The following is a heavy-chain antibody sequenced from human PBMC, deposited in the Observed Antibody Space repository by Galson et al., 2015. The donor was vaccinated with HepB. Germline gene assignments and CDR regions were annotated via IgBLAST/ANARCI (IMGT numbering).Heavy chain of an antibody. J-gene: IGHJ6*02. CDR3: TADEGGNNYYGMDV. CDR1: GFTFNIAW. D-gene: IGHD3-16*01. V-gene: IGHV3-15*01. CDR2: IKSKNDGETT. Sequence: SLRLSCAASGFTFNIAWMSWVRQAPGKGLEWVGRIKSKNDGETTDYAAPVKGRFTISRDDSKNTLYLQMNSLKIEDTDVYYCTADEGGNNYYGMDVWGQGTTVTVSS.